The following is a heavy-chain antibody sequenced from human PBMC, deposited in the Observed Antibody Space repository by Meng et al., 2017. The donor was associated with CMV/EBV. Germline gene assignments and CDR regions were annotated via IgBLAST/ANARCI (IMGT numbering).Heavy chain of an antibody. J-gene: IGHJ5*02. V-gene: IGHV4-4*07. D-gene: IGHD2-2*02. CDR1: GGSISSYY. CDR3: AREIVVVPAAIDNWFDP. Sequence: QAQLQASGHGLVKPSETLSLTCTVSGGSISSYYWSWIRQPAGKGLEWIGRIYTSGSTNYNPSLKSRVTMSVDTSKNQFSLKLSSVTAADTAVYYCAREIVVVPAAIDNWFDPWGQGTLVTGSS. CDR2: IYTSGST.